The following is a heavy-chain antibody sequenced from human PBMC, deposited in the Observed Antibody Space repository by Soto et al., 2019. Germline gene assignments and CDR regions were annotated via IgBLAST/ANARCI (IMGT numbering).Heavy chain of an antibody. CDR1: GNTVPNYA. D-gene: IGHD2-2*01. CDR3: AREGLVLVPTTVNSDYYYYAMDV. Sequence: ASVKVSCKASGNTVPNYAIHWVRQAPGQRLEWMGWINGGNGNTYYSEHFQGRVTFTRDTSAGTVYMQLSSLRSDDTAVYYCAREGLVLVPTTVNSDYYYYAMDVWGQGTTVTVSS. V-gene: IGHV1-3*01. J-gene: IGHJ6*02. CDR2: INGGNGNT.